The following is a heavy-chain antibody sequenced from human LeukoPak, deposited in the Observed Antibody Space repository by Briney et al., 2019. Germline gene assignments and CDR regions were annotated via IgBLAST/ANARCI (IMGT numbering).Heavy chain of an antibody. D-gene: IGHD2-2*01. J-gene: IGHJ3*02. Sequence: GESLKTSCQAPGYSFTNFWIGWVRQMPGKGLEGLGIIYPGDSDTRYSPSFQGQVTISVDTSISTAYLQWSSLKASDTAMYYCARHRVPAAYDAFDIWGQGTMVTVSS. CDR3: ARHRVPAAYDAFDI. V-gene: IGHV5-51*01. CDR1: GYSFTNFW. CDR2: IYPGDSDT.